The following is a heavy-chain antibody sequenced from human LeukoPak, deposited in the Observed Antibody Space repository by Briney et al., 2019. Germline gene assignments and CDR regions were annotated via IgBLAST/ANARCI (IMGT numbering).Heavy chain of an antibody. CDR2: IDANNGDT. Sequence: ASVKVSCKASGYTFRGNYIHWLRQAPGQGLEWMGWIDANNGDTKSAQKFQGRVTMSRDTSISTAYMDLSSLSPDDAAVYYCARDPSSVTLYFFDYWGQGTLVTVSP. V-gene: IGHV1-2*02. CDR3: ARDPSSVTLYFFDY. J-gene: IGHJ4*02. D-gene: IGHD4-11*01. CDR1: GYTFRGNY.